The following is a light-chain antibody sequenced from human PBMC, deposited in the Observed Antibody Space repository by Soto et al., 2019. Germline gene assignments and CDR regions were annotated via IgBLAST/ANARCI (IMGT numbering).Light chain of an antibody. Sequence: DIQMTQFPSTLSASVGDRVTITCRASQSISSWLAWYQQIPGKAPKILIYKASSLESGVPSRFSGSGSGTEFTLTISNLQPDDFATYYCQQYHSLYTFGQGTKVDIK. J-gene: IGKJ2*01. CDR1: QSISSW. CDR2: KAS. CDR3: QQYHSLYT. V-gene: IGKV1-5*03.